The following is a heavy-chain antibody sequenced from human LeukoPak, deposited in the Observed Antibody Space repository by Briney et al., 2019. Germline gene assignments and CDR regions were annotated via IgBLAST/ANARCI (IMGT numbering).Heavy chain of an antibody. V-gene: IGHV3-7*01. J-gene: IGHJ4*02. D-gene: IGHD1-26*01. CDR2: IKKDGSEK. CDR1: GFTFSSYC. Sequence: PGGSLRLSCAASGFTFSSYCMSWVRQAPGKGGEWVASIKKDGSEKYYVDSVKGRFTISRDNAKNSLYLQMNSLRAEDTAVYYCARDIVGATIVDYWGQGTLVTVSS. CDR3: ARDIVGATIVDY.